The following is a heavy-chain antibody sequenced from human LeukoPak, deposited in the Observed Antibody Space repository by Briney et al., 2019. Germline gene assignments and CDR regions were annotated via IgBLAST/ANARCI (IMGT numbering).Heavy chain of an antibody. D-gene: IGHD3-22*01. CDR3: AEAATYYYDSSNDY. CDR2: ISGSGGST. CDR1: GFTFSSYA. V-gene: IGHV3-23*01. Sequence: GGSLRLSCAASGFTFSSYAMSWVRQAPGKGLEWVSAISGSGGSTYYADSVKGRFTISRDNSKNTLYLQMNSLRAEDTAVYYCAEAATYYYDSSNDYWGQGTLVTVSS. J-gene: IGHJ4*02.